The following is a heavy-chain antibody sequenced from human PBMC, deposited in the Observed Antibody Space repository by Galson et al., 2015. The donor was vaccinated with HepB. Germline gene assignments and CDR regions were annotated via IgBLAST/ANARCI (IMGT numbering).Heavy chain of an antibody. CDR3: AKTYGDYHIGQWDY. J-gene: IGHJ4*02. CDR2: VHYTGDTT. V-gene: IGHV3-23*01. Sequence: SLRLSCAASGFTFSNYLMSWARQAAGKGLEWVSSVHYTGDTTYYSDSVKGRFTIFRDQSKNTVYLQMNSLRVEDTAVYYCAKTYGDYHIGQWDYWGQGTPVSVSS. CDR1: GFTFSNYL. D-gene: IGHD4-17*01.